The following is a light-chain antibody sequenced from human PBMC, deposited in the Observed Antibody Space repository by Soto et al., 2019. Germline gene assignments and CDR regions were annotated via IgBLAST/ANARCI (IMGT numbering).Light chain of an antibody. CDR2: EVS. CDR3: CSHAGSYTDV. Sequence: QSALTQPRSVAGSPGQSGAISCTGTSSDVGGYNYVSWYHQHPGKAPKVMIYEVSKRPSVVPDRFSGSKSGNTASLTISGLQAEDEGDYYCCSHAGSYTDVFGTGTKLAV. CDR1: SSDVGGYNY. V-gene: IGLV2-11*01. J-gene: IGLJ1*01.